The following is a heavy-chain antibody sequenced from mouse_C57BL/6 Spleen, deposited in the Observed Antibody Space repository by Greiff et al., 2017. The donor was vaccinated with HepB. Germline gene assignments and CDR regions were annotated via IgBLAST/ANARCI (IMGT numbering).Heavy chain of an antibody. CDR2: IDPSDSYT. J-gene: IGHJ4*01. CDR1: GYTFTSYW. V-gene: IGHV1-69*01. D-gene: IGHD2-1*01. CDR3: ARGGADFYGRAMEY. Sequence: QVQLQQPGAELVMPGASVKLSCKASGYTFTSYWMHWVKQRPGQGLEWIGEIDPSDSYTNYNQKFKGKSTLTVDKSSSTAYMQLSSLTSEDSAVYYCARGGADFYGRAMEYWGQGTSVTVSS.